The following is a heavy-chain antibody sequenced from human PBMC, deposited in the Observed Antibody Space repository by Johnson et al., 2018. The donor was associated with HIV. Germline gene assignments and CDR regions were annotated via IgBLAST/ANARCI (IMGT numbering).Heavy chain of an antibody. D-gene: IGHD6-19*01. Sequence: VQLVESGGGVVQPGRSLRLSCAASGFTFSSYGIHWVRQAPGKGLEWVSAISGSGGSTYYADSVKGRFTISRDKSKNTLYLQMNSLRAEDTAVYYCAGGVAVAFDIWGPGTMVTVSS. CDR3: AGGVAVAFDI. V-gene: IGHV3-NL1*01. J-gene: IGHJ3*02. CDR1: GFTFSSYG. CDR2: ISGSGGST.